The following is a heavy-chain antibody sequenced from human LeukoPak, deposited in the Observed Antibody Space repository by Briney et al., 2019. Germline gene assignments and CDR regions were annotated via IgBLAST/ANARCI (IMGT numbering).Heavy chain of an antibody. D-gene: IGHD3-9*01. J-gene: IGHJ4*02. CDR3: ARESYDILTGYYIRGPYPDYFDY. CDR1: GFTVSSNS. CDR2: ISSSGSTI. V-gene: IGHV3-48*04. Sequence: PGGSLRLSCTVSGFTVSSNSMSWVRQAPGKGLEWVSYISSSGSTIYYADSVKGRFTISRDNAKNSLYLQMNSLRAEDTAVYYCARESYDILTGYYIRGPYPDYFDYWGQGTLVTVSS.